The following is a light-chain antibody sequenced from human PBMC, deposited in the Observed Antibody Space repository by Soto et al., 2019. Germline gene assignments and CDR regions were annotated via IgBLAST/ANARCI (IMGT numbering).Light chain of an antibody. J-gene: IGKJ4*01. CDR2: GAS. CDR1: QSVSGN. Sequence: EVVMTQSPATLSVSPGERVTLSCTASQSVSGNLAWYQQKPGQASRLLIHGASTRATDIPARFSGSGSGTEFTLTITSLQSEDFAVYYCQQYHNWPPGLTFGGGTRVEIK. CDR3: QQYHNWPPGLT. V-gene: IGKV3-15*01.